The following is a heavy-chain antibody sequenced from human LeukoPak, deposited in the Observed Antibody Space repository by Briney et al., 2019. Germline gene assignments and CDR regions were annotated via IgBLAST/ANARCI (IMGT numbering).Heavy chain of an antibody. V-gene: IGHV3-23*01. CDR3: AKDFIAAAGYYFDY. CDR2: ISGSGGST. CDR1: GFTFSSYA. J-gene: IGHJ4*02. D-gene: IGHD6-13*01. Sequence: GSLRLSCAASGFTFSSYAMSWVRQAPGKGLEWVSAISGSGGSTYYADSLKGRFTISRDNSKNTLFLQMNSLRAEDTAVYYCAKDFIAAAGYYFDYWGQGTLVTVSS.